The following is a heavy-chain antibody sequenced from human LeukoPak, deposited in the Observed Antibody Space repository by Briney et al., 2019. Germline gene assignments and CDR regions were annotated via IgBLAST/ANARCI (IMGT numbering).Heavy chain of an antibody. CDR1: GFTVSSNY. J-gene: IGHJ6*02. V-gene: IGHV3-53*01. Sequence: GGSLRLSCAASGFTVSSNYMSWVRQAPGKGLEWVSVIYSGGSTYYADSVKGRFTTSRDNSKNTLYLQMNSLRAEDTAVYYCARGPLIQPNYYYGMDVWGQGTTVTVSS. CDR2: IYSGGST. D-gene: IGHD5-18*01. CDR3: ARGPLIQPNYYYGMDV.